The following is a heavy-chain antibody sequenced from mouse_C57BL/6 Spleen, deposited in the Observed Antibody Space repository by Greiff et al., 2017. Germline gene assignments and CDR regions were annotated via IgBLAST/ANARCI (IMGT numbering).Heavy chain of an antibody. Sequence: QVQLQQPGTELVKPGASVKLSCKASGYTFTSYWMHWVKQRPGQGLEWIGNINPSNGGTNYNEKFKSKATLPVDKSSSTAYMQLSSLTSEDSAVYYCARSAIYYDYDDAMDYWGQGTSVTVSS. D-gene: IGHD2-4*01. V-gene: IGHV1-53*01. J-gene: IGHJ4*01. CDR2: INPSNGGT. CDR3: ARSAIYYDYDDAMDY. CDR1: GYTFTSYW.